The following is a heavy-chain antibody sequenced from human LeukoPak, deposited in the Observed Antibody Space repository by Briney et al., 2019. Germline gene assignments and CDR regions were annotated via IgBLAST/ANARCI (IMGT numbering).Heavy chain of an antibody. V-gene: IGHV4-4*02. CDR3: ARIYYDSRGFDY. D-gene: IGHD3-22*01. CDR1: GGSISSSNW. J-gene: IGHJ4*02. CDR2: IYHSGST. Sequence: SGTLSLTCAVSGGSISSSNWWGWVRQPPGKGLEWIGEIYHSGSTNYNPSLKSRVTISVDKSKNQFSLKLSSVTAVDTAVYYCARIYYDSRGFDYWGQGTLVTVSS.